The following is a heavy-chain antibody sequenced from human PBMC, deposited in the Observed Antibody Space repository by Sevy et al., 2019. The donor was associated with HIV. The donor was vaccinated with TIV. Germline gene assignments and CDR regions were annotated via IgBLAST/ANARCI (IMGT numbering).Heavy chain of an antibody. Sequence: GESLKISCQGSGYRIFNNWVAWVRQMPGKGLEWMGMIYPGNSDTRYSPPFQGQVTISADNSIGTAYLQWSSLRASDTAIYFCPTGAHLPFDAFHVRGQGTKVTVSS. CDR2: IYPGNSDT. D-gene: IGHD1-1*01. CDR3: PTGAHLPFDAFHV. J-gene: IGHJ3*01. V-gene: IGHV5-51*01. CDR1: GYRIFNNW.